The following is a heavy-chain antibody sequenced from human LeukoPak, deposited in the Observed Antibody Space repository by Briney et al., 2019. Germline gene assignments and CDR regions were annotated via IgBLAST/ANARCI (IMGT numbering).Heavy chain of an antibody. D-gene: IGHD3-3*01. Sequence: SETLSLTCTVSGGSISSYYWSWIRQPPGKGLEWIGYIYYSGSTNYNPSLKSRVTISVDTSKNQFSLKLSSVTAADTAVYYCARAAYTIFGVVDGWFDPWGLGTLVTVSS. J-gene: IGHJ5*02. CDR2: IYYSGST. CDR3: ARAAYTIFGVVDGWFDP. V-gene: IGHV4-59*01. CDR1: GGSISSYY.